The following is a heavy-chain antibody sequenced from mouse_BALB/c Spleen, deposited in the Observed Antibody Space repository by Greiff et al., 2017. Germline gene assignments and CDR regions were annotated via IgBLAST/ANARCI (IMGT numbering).Heavy chain of an antibody. J-gene: IGHJ3*01. CDR1: GFNIKDTY. CDR3: ARDYYGSWFAY. Sequence: EVQLVESGAELVKPGASVKLSCTASGFNIKDTYMHWVKQRPEQGLEWIGRIDPANGNTKYDPKFQGKATITADTSSNTAYLQLSSLTSEDTAVYYCARDYYGSWFAYWGQGTLVTVSA. D-gene: IGHD1-1*01. CDR2: IDPANGNT. V-gene: IGHV14-3*02.